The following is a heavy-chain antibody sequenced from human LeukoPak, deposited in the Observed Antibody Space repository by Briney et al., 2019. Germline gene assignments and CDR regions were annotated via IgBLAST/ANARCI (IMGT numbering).Heavy chain of an antibody. Sequence: PGGSLRLSCAASGFTFSSYDISWVRRPPGKGLEWVSYISSNGGDIYYADSVKGRFTISRDNAKNSLYLQMNSLRGKDTAVYYCARGTTFYYDSAGYRHPRTFDYWGQGTLVTVSS. J-gene: IGHJ4*02. CDR3: ARGTTFYYDSAGYRHPRTFDY. V-gene: IGHV3-48*03. D-gene: IGHD3-22*01. CDR1: GFTFSSYD. CDR2: ISSNGGDI.